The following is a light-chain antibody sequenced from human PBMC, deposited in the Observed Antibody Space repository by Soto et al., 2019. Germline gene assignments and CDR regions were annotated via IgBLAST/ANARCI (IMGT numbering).Light chain of an antibody. V-gene: IGKV1-12*01. Sequence: DLQMTQSPSSVSASVGDRVTITCRASQGISSWLAWYQQKPGKAPKLLIYAESSLPSGVPSRFSGSRSVTDFTLIITGLQPEDFATSYGQQATSFLAITCGQGTRLEIK. CDR3: QQATSFLAIT. CDR1: QGISSW. CDR2: AES. J-gene: IGKJ5*01.